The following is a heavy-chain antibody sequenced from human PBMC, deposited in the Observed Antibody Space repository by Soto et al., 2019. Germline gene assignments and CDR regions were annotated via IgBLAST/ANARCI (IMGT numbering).Heavy chain of an antibody. J-gene: IGHJ3*02. CDR3: ARHGNSPLESDAFDI. V-gene: IGHV5-10-1*01. Sequence: GESLKISCKGSGYSFTSYWISWVRQMPGKGLEWMGRIDPSDSYTNYSPSFHGHVTISADKSISTAYLQWSSLKASDTAMYYCARHGNSPLESDAFDIWGQATMVTVSS. CDR1: GYSFTSYW. CDR2: IDPSDSYT. D-gene: IGHD1-1*01.